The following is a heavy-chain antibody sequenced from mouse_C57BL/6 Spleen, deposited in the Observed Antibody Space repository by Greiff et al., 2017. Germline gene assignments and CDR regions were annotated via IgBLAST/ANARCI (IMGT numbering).Heavy chain of an antibody. CDR2: ISDGGSYT. Sequence: EVQLQESGGGLVKPGGSLKLSCAASGFTFSSYAMSWVRQTPEKRLEWVATISDGGSYTYYPDNVKGRFTISRDNAKNTLYLQMSHLKSEDTAMYYCARSDGYYTFYLDYWGQGTTLTVSS. D-gene: IGHD2-3*01. CDR3: ARSDGYYTFYLDY. V-gene: IGHV5-4*01. CDR1: GFTFSSYA. J-gene: IGHJ2*01.